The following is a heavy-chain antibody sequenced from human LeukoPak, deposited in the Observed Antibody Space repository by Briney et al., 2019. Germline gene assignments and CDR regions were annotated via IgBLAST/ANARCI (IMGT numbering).Heavy chain of an antibody. V-gene: IGHV3-53*01. CDR1: GFTVSSDF. Sequence: GGSLRLSCAASGFTVSSDFMTWVRQAPGKGLECVSVIYSGGSTYYADSVKGRFTMSRDNSKNTLYLQMNNLRAEDTAVYYRARMTWGFDYWGQGTLVTVSS. D-gene: IGHD3-16*01. CDR2: IYSGGST. CDR3: ARMTWGFDY. J-gene: IGHJ4*02.